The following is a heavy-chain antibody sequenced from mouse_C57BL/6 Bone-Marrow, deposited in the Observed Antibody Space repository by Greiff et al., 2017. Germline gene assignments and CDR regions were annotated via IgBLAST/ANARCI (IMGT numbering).Heavy chain of an antibody. CDR2: IYPGSGST. Sequence: QVQLQQPGAELVKPGASVKMSCKASGYTFTSYWITWVKQRPGQGLEWIGDIYPGSGSTNYNEKFTSKATLTVDTSSSTAYMQLSSLTSEDSAVYYCARWLTGNYYAMDYWGQGTSVTVSS. CDR1: GYTFTSYW. V-gene: IGHV1-55*01. D-gene: IGHD4-1*01. J-gene: IGHJ4*01. CDR3: ARWLTGNYYAMDY.